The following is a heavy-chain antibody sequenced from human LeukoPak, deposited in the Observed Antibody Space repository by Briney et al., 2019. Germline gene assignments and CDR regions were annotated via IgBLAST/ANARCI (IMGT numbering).Heavy chain of an antibody. V-gene: IGHV4-34*01. J-gene: IGHJ4*02. D-gene: IGHD1-26*01. CDR2: INQSEGT. Sequence: SETLSLTCAVSGGSFSAFYWSWIRQPPGKGLEWIGEINQSEGTNYNPSLKSRVTISLDTSTKQFSLRLGSVTAADTAVYYCARAARTAGIGGPTPKRGIYDYWGQGTLVTVSS. CDR1: GGSFSAFY. CDR3: ARAARTAGIGGPTPKRGIYDY.